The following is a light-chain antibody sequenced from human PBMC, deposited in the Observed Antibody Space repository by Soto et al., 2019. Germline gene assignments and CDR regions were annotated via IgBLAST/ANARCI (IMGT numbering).Light chain of an antibody. CDR1: SSNIGAGYG. J-gene: IGLJ3*02. CDR2: ANT. V-gene: IGLV1-40*01. CDR3: QSYDSSLSGWL. Sequence: QSVLTQPPSASGAPGQRVTISCTGSSSNIGAGYGVHWYQQLPGTAPQLLIYANTNRPSGVPDRFSGSKSGTSASLAITGLQAEDEADYYCQSYDSSLSGWLFGGGTKLTVL.